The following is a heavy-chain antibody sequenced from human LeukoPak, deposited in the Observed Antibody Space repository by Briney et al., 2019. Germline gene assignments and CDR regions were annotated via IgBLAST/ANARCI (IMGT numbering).Heavy chain of an antibody. J-gene: IGHJ4*02. CDR1: GFTFSSYG. D-gene: IGHD2-21*02. Sequence: GGSLRLSCAASGFTFSSYGMHWVRQAPGKGLEWVAFIRYDGSNKYYADSVKGRFTISRDNSKNTLYLQMNSLRAEDTAVYFCTSDTFGARDSWGQGTLVTVSS. CDR3: TSDTFGARDS. CDR2: IRYDGSNK. V-gene: IGHV3-30*02.